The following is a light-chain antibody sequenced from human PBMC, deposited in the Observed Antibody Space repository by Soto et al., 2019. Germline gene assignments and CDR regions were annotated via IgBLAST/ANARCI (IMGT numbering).Light chain of an antibody. CDR3: CSYAGSSPLV. CDR1: RSDVGSYNL. CDR2: EGS. V-gene: IGLV2-23*01. J-gene: IGLJ2*01. Sequence: QSVLTQPASVSGSPGQSIIISCTGTRSDVGSYNLVSWYQQHPGKAPKLMIYEGSKRPSGVSNRLSGSTSGNTAFLTISQLQAQDEADYHCCSYAGSSPLVFGGGTKLTVL.